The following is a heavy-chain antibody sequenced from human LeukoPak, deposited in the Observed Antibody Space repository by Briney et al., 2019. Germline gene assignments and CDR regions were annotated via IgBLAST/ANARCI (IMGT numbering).Heavy chain of an antibody. CDR2: ISYDGSNK. V-gene: IGHV3-30-3*01. Sequence: GGSLRLSCAASGFTFSSYAMHWVRQAPGKGLEWVAVISYDGSNKYYADSVKGRFTISRDNSKNTLYLQMNSLRAEDTAVYYCARDSEERRGYSNFYYYYMDVWGKGTTVTVSS. CDR1: GFTFSSYA. CDR3: ARDSEERRGYSNFYYYYMDV. D-gene: IGHD4-11*01. J-gene: IGHJ6*03.